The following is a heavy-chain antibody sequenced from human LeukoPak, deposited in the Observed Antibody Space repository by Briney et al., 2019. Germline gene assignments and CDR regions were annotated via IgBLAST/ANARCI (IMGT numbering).Heavy chain of an antibody. CDR2: IIPILGIA. D-gene: IGHD2-2*01. J-gene: IGHJ5*02. Sequence: SVKVSCRASGGAFNNYTVNWVRQAPGQGLEWMGRIIPILGIANYAQKFQGRVTLTADTSTSTVYMELSSLRSEDTAVYYCARGYGGSLPAATLTDWFDPWGQGSLVTVSS. CDR3: ARGYGGSLPAATLTDWFDP. V-gene: IGHV1-69*02. CDR1: GGAFNNYT.